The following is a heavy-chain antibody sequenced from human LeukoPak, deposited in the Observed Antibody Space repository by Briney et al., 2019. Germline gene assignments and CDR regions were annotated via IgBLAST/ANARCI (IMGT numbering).Heavy chain of an antibody. Sequence: SETLSLTCTVSGDSISNFYWSWIRQPAGKGLEWIGRIYTSGSTNYNPSLKSRVTMSLDASKNQFSLELNSVTPADTAVYYCARGGNYWPQWWFDPWGRGTLVSVSS. CDR2: IYTSGST. CDR3: ARGGNYWPQWWFDP. J-gene: IGHJ5*02. CDR1: GDSISNFY. V-gene: IGHV4-4*07. D-gene: IGHD1-26*01.